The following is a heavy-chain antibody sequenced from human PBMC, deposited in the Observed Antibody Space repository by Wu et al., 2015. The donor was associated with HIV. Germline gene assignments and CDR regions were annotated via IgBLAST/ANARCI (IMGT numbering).Heavy chain of an antibody. J-gene: IGHJ6*02. CDR2: IIPSSGET. CDR3: SGFRAKSYGMDV. D-gene: IGHD5-12*01. Sequence: QVQLVQSGAEVKKPGSSVKVSCKASGVTFRDYAFSWVRQAPGQGLEWMGGIIPSSGETDYAQRFQGRVTLTSDTSITTVFMELTTLRSDDTAIYYCSGFRAKSYGMDVWGPGTTVTVSS. CDR1: GVTFRDYA. V-gene: IGHV1-2*02.